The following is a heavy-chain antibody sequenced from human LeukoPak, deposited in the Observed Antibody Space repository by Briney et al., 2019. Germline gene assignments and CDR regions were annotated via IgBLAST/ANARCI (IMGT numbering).Heavy chain of an antibody. J-gene: IGHJ5*02. CDR2: IYYSGST. CDR1: GGSISSGGYY. D-gene: IGHD3-22*01. Sequence: SETLSLTCTVSGGSISSGGYYWSWIRQHPGKGLEWIGYIYYSGSTYYNPSLKSRVTISVDTSKNQFSLKLSSVTAADTAVYYCARDGSSGYYSRFDPWGRGTLVTVSS. V-gene: IGHV4-31*03. CDR3: ARDGSSGYYSRFDP.